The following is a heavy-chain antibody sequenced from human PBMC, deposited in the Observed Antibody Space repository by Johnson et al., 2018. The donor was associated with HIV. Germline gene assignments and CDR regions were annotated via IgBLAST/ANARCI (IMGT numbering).Heavy chain of an antibody. J-gene: IGHJ3*01. D-gene: IGHD1-26*01. V-gene: IGHV3-74*03. CDR1: GFSFSTYW. CDR2: IDTEGSGT. CDR3: ARSRWADDAFDL. Sequence: EKLVESGGRLVPPGGSLRLSCAASGFSFSTYWMHWVRRVPGKGLVWVSRIDTEGSGTTYADSVKGRFTISRDNAKNTVYLQMISLRAEDMAVYYCARSRWADDAFDLWGQGTMVTVSS.